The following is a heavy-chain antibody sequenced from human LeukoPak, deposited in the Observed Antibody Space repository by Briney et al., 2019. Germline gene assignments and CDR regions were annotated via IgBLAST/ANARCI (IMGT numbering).Heavy chain of an antibody. CDR2: ISFDGINK. D-gene: IGHD3-22*01. V-gene: IGHV3-30*03. Sequence: GGSLRLSCAASGFTFRSYSMNWVRQAPGKGLEWVAVISFDGINKYYADSVKGRFTISRDNSKNTLYLQMNSLIAEDTAVYYCARDRWYYYDSSDYYHDAFDIWGQGTMVTVSS. J-gene: IGHJ3*02. CDR3: ARDRWYYYDSSDYYHDAFDI. CDR1: GFTFRSYS.